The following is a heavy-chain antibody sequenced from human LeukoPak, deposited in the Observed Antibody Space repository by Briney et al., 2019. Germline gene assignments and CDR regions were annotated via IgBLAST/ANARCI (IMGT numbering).Heavy chain of an antibody. CDR2: ISSSSSYI. CDR3: ARVATGTTGHYAFDI. Sequence: GGSLRLSCAASGFTFSSYSMNWVRQAPGKGLEWVSSISSSSSYIYYADSVKGRFTISRDNAKNSLYLQMNSLRSDDTAVYYCARVATGTTGHYAFDIWGQGTMVTVSS. D-gene: IGHD1-1*01. J-gene: IGHJ3*02. V-gene: IGHV3-21*04. CDR1: GFTFSSYS.